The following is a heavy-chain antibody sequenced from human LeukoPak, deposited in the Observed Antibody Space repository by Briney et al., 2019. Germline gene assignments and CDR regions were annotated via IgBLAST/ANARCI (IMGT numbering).Heavy chain of an antibody. CDR2: IKEDGSEI. D-gene: IGHD4-23*01. V-gene: IGHV3-7*01. CDR1: AFTFSSYW. J-gene: IGHJ4*02. Sequence: GGSLRLSCEASAFTFSSYWMSWVRQAPGEGLEWVANIKEDGSEINYVESVKGRFTLSRDNAKNSLFLPMHSLRVEDTAVYYCARDRGYSSFDFWGQGNLVTVSS. CDR3: ARDRGYSSFDF.